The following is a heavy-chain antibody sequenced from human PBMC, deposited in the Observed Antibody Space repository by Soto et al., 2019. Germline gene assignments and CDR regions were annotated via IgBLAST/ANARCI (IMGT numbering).Heavy chain of an antibody. CDR3: ARGIAAAGFDY. CDR1: GFILSSYW. J-gene: IGHJ4*02. Sequence: EMQLVESGGGLVQPGGSLRLSCAASGFILSSYWMHWVRQAPGKGLVWVSRINSDGSSTTYADSVKGRFTISVNNARDTVKLQMNSLRAEDTGVYYCARGIAAAGFDYWGQGTLVSVSS. D-gene: IGHD6-13*01. CDR2: INSDGSST. V-gene: IGHV3-74*01.